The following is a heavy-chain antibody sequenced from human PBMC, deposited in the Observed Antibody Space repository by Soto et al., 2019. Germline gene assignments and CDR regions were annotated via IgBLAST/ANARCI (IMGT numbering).Heavy chain of an antibody. Sequence: SVKVSCKASGGTFSSYAISWVRQAPGQGLEWMGGIIPIFGTANYAQKFQGRVTITADKSTSTAYMELSSLRSEDTAVYYCARDTHYDFWSALGTRNWFDTWGQGTLVTVSS. J-gene: IGHJ5*02. V-gene: IGHV1-69*06. CDR1: GGTFSSYA. CDR3: ARDTHYDFWSALGTRNWFDT. D-gene: IGHD3-3*01. CDR2: IIPIFGTA.